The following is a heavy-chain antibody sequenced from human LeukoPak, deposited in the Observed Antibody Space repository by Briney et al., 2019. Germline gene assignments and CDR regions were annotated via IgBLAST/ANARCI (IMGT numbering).Heavy chain of an antibody. V-gene: IGHV4-39*01. CDR2: IYYSGST. D-gene: IGHD2-2*02. Sequence: MSSETLSLTCTVSGGSISSSSYYWGWIRQPPGKGLEWIGSIYYSGSTYYNPSLKSRVTISVDTSKNQFSLKLSSVTAADTAVYYCARVYCSSTSCYTGKFRYFDYWGQGTLVTVSS. J-gene: IGHJ4*02. CDR3: ARVYCSSTSCYTGKFRYFDY. CDR1: GGSISSSSYY.